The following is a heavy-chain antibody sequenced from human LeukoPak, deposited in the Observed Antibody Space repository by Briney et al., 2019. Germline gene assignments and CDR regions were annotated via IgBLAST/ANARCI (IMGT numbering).Heavy chain of an antibody. D-gene: IGHD2-21*02. Sequence: GDSLRLSCAASGFTFTKYWMTWVRQAPGKGLEWVANINEDGSEKYHVDSVKGRFTISRDNAKNLLYLQMNSLRAEDTAVYYCARVGGAYCGGDCEGIWGQGTMVTVSS. V-gene: IGHV3-7*01. CDR1: GFTFTKYW. CDR3: ARVGGAYCGGDCEGI. CDR2: INEDGSEK. J-gene: IGHJ3*02.